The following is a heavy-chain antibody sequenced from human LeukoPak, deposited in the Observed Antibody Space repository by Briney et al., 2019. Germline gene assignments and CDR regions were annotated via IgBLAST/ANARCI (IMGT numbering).Heavy chain of an antibody. CDR2: IMRIFGTP. CDR3: ARGIAYSYGYDYFDY. Sequence: SVKVSCKASGDTFISHGISWVRQAPGQGLEWRGGIMRIFGTPYYAQKFQGRLTIPTDDSTSTAHMELSSLRSEDTAMYFCARGIAYSYGYDYFDYWGQGTLVTVSS. V-gene: IGHV1-69*05. CDR1: GDTFISHG. J-gene: IGHJ4*02. D-gene: IGHD5-18*01.